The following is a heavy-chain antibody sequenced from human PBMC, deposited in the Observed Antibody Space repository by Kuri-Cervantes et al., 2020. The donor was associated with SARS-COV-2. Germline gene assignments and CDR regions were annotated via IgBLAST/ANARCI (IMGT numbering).Heavy chain of an antibody. V-gene: IGHV3-74*01. J-gene: IGHJ6*02. D-gene: IGHD3-22*01. CDR2: INSDGSST. Sequence: GESLKISCAASGFTFSSYWMHWVRQAPGKGLVWVSRINSDGSSTSYADSVKGRFTISRDNAKNSLYLQVNSLRAEDTAVYYCARDLYYYDSSGYDLLYYYYGMDVWGQGTTVTVSS. CDR3: ARDLYYYDSSGYDLLYYYYGMDV. CDR1: GFTFSSYW.